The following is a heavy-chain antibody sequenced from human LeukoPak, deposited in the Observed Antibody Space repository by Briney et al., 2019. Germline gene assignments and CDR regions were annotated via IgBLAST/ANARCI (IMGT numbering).Heavy chain of an antibody. D-gene: IGHD3-22*01. J-gene: IGHJ3*02. CDR1: GGSISSYY. Sequence: PSETLSLTCTVSGGSISSYYWSLIRQHPGKGLEWIGYIYYSGSTYYNPSLKSRVTISVDTSKNQFSLKLSSVTAADTAVYYCARGGQWLSYVAFDIWGQGTMVTVSS. CDR2: IYYSGST. CDR3: ARGGQWLSYVAFDI. V-gene: IGHV4-59*06.